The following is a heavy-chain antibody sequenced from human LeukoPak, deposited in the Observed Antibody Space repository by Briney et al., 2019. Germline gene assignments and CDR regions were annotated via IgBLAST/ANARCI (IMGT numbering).Heavy chain of an antibody. CDR2: IYGSGSS. D-gene: IGHD3-9*01. Sequence: SETLSLTCAVSGYSISSGYYWGWVRQPPGKGLEWIGSIYGSGSSYYNPSLKSPVTIAVDTSKNQFSLKLSSVTAADTAVYYCARHYDILTGYYSYYYMDVWGKGTTVTVSS. J-gene: IGHJ6*03. V-gene: IGHV4-38-2*01. CDR1: GYSISSGYY. CDR3: ARHYDILTGYYSYYYMDV.